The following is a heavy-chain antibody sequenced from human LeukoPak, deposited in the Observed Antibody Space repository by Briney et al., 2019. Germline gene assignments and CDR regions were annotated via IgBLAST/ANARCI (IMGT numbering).Heavy chain of an antibody. Sequence: PGRSLRLSCAASGFTFSSYGMHWVRQAPGKGLEWVAVIWYDGSNKYYADSVKGRFTISRDNSKNTLYLQMNSLRSDDTAVYYCARDPQTYGRGTEYFQHWGQGTLVTVSS. CDR3: ARDPQTYGRGTEYFQH. D-gene: IGHD4-17*01. J-gene: IGHJ1*01. CDR2: IWYDGSNK. CDR1: GFTFSSYG. V-gene: IGHV3-33*01.